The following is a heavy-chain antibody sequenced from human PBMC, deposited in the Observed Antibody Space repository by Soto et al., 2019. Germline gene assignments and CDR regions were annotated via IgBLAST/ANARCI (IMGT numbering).Heavy chain of an antibody. J-gene: IGHJ4*02. CDR3: ARHNSRMGRWNDRARIDY. Sequence: PSETLSLTCTVSGGSISSSSYYWGWIRQPPGKGLEWIGSIYYSGSTYYNPSLKSRVTISVDTSKNQFSLKLSSVTAADTAVYYCARHNSRMGRWNDRARIDYWGQGTLVTVSS. D-gene: IGHD1-1*01. CDR2: IYYSGST. V-gene: IGHV4-39*01. CDR1: GGSISSSSYY.